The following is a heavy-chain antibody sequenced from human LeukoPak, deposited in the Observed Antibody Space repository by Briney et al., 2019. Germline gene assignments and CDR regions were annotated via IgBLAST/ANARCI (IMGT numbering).Heavy chain of an antibody. V-gene: IGHV4-59*08. CDR1: GASIRPYY. J-gene: IGHJ4*02. CDR2: MYYSGTR. CDR3: ARHGPANSFAF. D-gene: IGHD1/OR15-1a*01. Sequence: SETLSLTCSVSGASIRPYYWSWLRQSPGKGLEWIGFMYYSGTRNYNPSFTGRITISVDTSKNQFSLHLSSVTAADTAVYYCARHGPANSFAFWGREYLLTVSS.